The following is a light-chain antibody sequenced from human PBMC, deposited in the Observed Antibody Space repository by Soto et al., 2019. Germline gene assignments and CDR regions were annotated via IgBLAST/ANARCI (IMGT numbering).Light chain of an antibody. V-gene: IGKV3-20*01. J-gene: IGKJ1*01. Sequence: EIVLTQSPGTLSLSPGERATLSCRASQTVTSNYLAWYQRKPGQPPRLLIYGASSRTTDIPGRFSGSGYGTDCTLTITRLEPEDFAVNICHQYAGSPSTFGQGTKVEIK. CDR3: HQYAGSPST. CDR2: GAS. CDR1: QTVTSNY.